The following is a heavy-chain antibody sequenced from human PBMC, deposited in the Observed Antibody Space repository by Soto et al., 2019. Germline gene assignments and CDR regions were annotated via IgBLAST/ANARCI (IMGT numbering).Heavy chain of an antibody. V-gene: IGHV1-18*01. D-gene: IGHD6-19*01. CDR1: GYTFTSYG. J-gene: IGHJ6*02. CDR3: ARYSSGWYGTYYYYYGMDV. CDR2: ISAYNGNT. Sequence: GASEKVSCKASGYTFTSYGISWVRQAPGQGLEWMGWISAYNGNTNYAQKLQGRVTMTTDTSTSTAYMELRSLRSDDTAVYYCARYSSGWYGTYYYYYGMDVWGQGTTVTVSS.